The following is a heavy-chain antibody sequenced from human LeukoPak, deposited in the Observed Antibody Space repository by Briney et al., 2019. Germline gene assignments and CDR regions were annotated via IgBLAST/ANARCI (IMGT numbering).Heavy chain of an antibody. CDR2: IYPGDSDT. J-gene: IGHJ4*02. D-gene: IGHD2-2*01. Sequence: GGSLKISCKGSGYPFTYYWIGGVRPMPGKGLEGMGIIYPGDSDTKYSPSFPGHVTISADKSMNTAYLQWSSLKASDTAMYYCARHAGVGSTSPLDYWGQGTLVTVSS. CDR1: GYPFTYYW. V-gene: IGHV5-51*01. CDR3: ARHAGVGSTSPLDY.